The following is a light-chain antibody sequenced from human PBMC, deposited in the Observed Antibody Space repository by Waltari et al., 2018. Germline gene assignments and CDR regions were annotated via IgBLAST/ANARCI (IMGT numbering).Light chain of an antibody. CDR2: KSS. CDR3: QQYSSYYT. CDR1: QSISSW. J-gene: IGKJ2*01. V-gene: IGKV1-5*03. Sequence: DIQMTQSPSTLSASVGDRVTITCRASQSISSWLAWYQQKPGKAPNLLIYKSSTLESGVPSRFSGSGSGTEFTLTISSLQPDDFATDYCQQYSSYYTFGQGTKLEIK.